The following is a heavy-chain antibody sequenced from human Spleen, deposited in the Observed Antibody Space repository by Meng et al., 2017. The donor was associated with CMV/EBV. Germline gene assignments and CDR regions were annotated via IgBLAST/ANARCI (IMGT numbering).Heavy chain of an antibody. Sequence: GGSLRLSCAASGFTFSDYYMTWIRQAPGKGLEWVSYISSSGFTIYYADSVRGRFTISRDNAKNSLYLQMNSVRAEDTAVYYCARDHPPTEPYFNYAMDVWGQGTTVTVSS. CDR3: ARDHPPTEPYFNYAMDV. J-gene: IGHJ6*02. D-gene: IGHD1-26*01. V-gene: IGHV3-11*04. CDR1: GFTFSDYY. CDR2: ISSSGFTI.